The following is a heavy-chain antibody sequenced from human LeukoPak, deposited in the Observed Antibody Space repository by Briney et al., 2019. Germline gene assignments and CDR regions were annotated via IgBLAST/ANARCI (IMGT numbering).Heavy chain of an antibody. Sequence: GGSLRLSCAASGFTFSSYWMHWVRQAPGKGLVWVSRINSDGSSTTYADSVKGRFTISRDNAKNSLYLQMNSLRAEDTAVYYCAKSGVWGSYRPNWFDPWGQGTLVTVSS. CDR3: AKSGVWGSYRPNWFDP. J-gene: IGHJ5*02. D-gene: IGHD3-16*02. V-gene: IGHV3-74*01. CDR1: GFTFSSYW. CDR2: INSDGSST.